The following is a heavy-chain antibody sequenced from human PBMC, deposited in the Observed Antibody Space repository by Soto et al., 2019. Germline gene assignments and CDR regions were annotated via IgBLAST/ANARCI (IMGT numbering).Heavy chain of an antibody. V-gene: IGHV1-69*13. D-gene: IGHD3-16*01. Sequence: SVKVSCKASGGIFSRYAITWVRQAPGQGLEWMGGIVPISGRVNYAQKLQGRVTITADESTSTAYMELSSLRSDVTAVYYCARDFPGLITSGGVMYYWG. CDR3: ARDFPGLITSGGVMYY. CDR2: IVPISGRV. CDR1: GGIFSRYA. J-gene: IGHJ4*01.